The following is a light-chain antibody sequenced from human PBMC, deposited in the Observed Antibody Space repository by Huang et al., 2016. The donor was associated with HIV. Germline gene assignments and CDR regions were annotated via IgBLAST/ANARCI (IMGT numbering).Light chain of an antibody. CDR1: QSLLHSNGYNY. Sequence: IVMTQSPLSLPVTPGEPASISCRSSQSLLHSNGYNYLDLYLLKPGQSPQLLNFLGSNRASGVPDRFSGSGSGTDFTLKISRVEAEDVGVYYCMQALQYTFGQGTKLEIK. CDR3: MQALQYT. J-gene: IGKJ2*01. V-gene: IGKV2-28*01. CDR2: LGS.